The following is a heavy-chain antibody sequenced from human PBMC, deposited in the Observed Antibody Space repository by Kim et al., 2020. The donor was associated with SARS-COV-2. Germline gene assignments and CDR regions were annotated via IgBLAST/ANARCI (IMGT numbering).Heavy chain of an antibody. D-gene: IGHD3-3*01. J-gene: IGHJ5*02. Sequence: YAQKFQGRVTMTEETSTDTAYMELSSLRSDDTAVYYCATTTIFGVANWFDPWGQGTLVTVSS. V-gene: IGHV1-24*01. CDR3: ATTTIFGVANWFDP.